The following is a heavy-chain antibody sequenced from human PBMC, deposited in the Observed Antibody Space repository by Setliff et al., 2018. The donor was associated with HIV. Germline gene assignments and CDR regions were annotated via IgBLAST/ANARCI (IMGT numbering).Heavy chain of an antibody. CDR3: ARGLVASPGPLDY. Sequence: GSLRLSCAASGFIFSNYAMHWVRQAPGKGLEWVAVIIYDGSNEYYADSVKGRFTISRDNAKNSLYLQMNSLRVDDTAFYYCARGLVASPGPLDYWGQGTLVTVS. D-gene: IGHD6-6*01. CDR2: IIYDGSNE. J-gene: IGHJ4*02. CDR1: GFIFSNYA. V-gene: IGHV3-30*04.